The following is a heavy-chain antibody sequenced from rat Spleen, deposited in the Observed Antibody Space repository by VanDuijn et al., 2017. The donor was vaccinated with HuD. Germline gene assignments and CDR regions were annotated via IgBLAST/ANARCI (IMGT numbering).Heavy chain of an antibody. CDR3: SRETTVADTYYGSAFDY. Sequence: QVQLKESGPGLVQPSQTLSLTCTVSGFSLMDHGIHWVRQPPGKGLEWMGGMKFDGDTFYSSPLKSRLSISRDSSTGQVFLKMNSLQTEDTAIYYCSRETTVADTYYGSAFDYWGQGVMVTVSS. J-gene: IGHJ2*01. V-gene: IGHV2S30*01. D-gene: IGHD1-1*01. CDR2: MKFDGDT. CDR1: GFSLMDHG.